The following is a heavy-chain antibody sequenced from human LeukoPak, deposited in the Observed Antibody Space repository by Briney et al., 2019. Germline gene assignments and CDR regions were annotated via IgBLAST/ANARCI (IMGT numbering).Heavy chain of an antibody. V-gene: IGHV3-15*01. CDR3: TTVDSSGWYGAFDY. Sequence: GGPLRLSCAASGFTFSNAWMSWVRQAPGKGLEWVGRIKSKTDGGTTDYAAPVKGRFTISSDDSKNTLYLQMNSLKTEDTAVYYCTTVDSSGWYGAFDYWGQGTLVTVSS. D-gene: IGHD6-19*01. CDR2: IKSKTDGGTT. CDR1: GFTFSNAW. J-gene: IGHJ4*02.